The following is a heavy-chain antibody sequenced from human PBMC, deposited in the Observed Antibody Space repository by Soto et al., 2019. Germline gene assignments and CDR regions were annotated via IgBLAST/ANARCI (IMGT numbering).Heavy chain of an antibody. CDR3: ARTIGRVVPAANDYYYYGMDV. Sequence: QVPLVQSGAEVKKPGASVKVSCKASGYTFTSYGLRWVRQAPGQGLEWMGWISAYNGNTNYAQKLQGRVTMTTDTSASTAYMELSSLRSDDTAVYYCARTIGRVVPAANDYYYYGMDVWSQGTTVTVSS. V-gene: IGHV1-18*01. CDR2: ISAYNGNT. D-gene: IGHD2-2*01. CDR1: GYTFTSYG. J-gene: IGHJ6*02.